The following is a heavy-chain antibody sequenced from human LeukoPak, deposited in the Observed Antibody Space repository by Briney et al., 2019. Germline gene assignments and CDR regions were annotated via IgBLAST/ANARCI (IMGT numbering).Heavy chain of an antibody. D-gene: IGHD5-18*01. J-gene: IGHJ4*02. Sequence: SGGSLRLSCAASGFTFSDYYMSWIRQAPGKGLEWVSYISSSDSTIYYADSVKGRFTISRDNAKNSLYLQMNSLRAEDTAMYYCARDCSYGNFDYWGQGTLVTVSS. CDR3: ARDCSYGNFDY. CDR1: GFTFSDYY. V-gene: IGHV3-11*04. CDR2: ISSSDSTI.